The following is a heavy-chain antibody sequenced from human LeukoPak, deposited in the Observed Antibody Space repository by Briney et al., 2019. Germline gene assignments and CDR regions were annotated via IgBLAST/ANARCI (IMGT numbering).Heavy chain of an antibody. CDR1: GYSISSGYY. J-gene: IGHJ4*02. V-gene: IGHV4-38-2*01. CDR2: IYHSGST. Sequence: PSETLSLTCAVSGYSISSGYYWGWIRQPPGKGLEWIGSIYHSGSTYYNPSLKSRVTISVDTSKNQFSLKLSSVTAADTAVYYCAWSYSGWSKFDYWGQGTLVTVSS. CDR3: AWSYSGWSKFDY. D-gene: IGHD6-19*01.